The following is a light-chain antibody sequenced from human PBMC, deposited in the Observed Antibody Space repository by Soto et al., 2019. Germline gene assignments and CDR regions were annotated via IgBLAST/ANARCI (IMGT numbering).Light chain of an antibody. V-gene: IGKV4-1*01. Sequence: DRVMTQFPDSRGLALGGGGAMNCKCRRRVLYMSNNKNHLAWYQQKPGQPPRLIIYWASTRESGVPERFSGSGSGTDFTLTISGLEPEDFAVYYCQQRRSWPPTITFGQGTRLEI. CDR1: RRVLYMSNNKNH. J-gene: IGKJ5*01. CDR3: QQRRSWPPTIT. CDR2: WAS.